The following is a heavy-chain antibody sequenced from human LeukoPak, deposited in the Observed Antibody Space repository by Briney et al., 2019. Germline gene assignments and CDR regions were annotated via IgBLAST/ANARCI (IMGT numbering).Heavy chain of an antibody. CDR3: AKAYSSGCLDY. J-gene: IGHJ4*02. Sequence: PGGSLRLCCAASGFTFSSYAMNWVRQAPGKGLEWVSAISGSGGSTYYADSVKGRFTISRDNSKNTLCLQMNSLRAEDTAVYYCAKAYSSGCLDYWGQGTLVTVS. CDR1: GFTFSSYA. V-gene: IGHV3-23*01. CDR2: ISGSGGST. D-gene: IGHD6-19*01.